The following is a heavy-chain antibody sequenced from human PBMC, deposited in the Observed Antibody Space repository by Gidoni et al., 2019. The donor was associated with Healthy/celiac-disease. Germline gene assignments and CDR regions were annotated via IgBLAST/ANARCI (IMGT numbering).Heavy chain of an antibody. CDR2: ISWDGGST. V-gene: IGHV3-43*01. D-gene: IGHD6-13*01. Sequence: EVQLVESGGVVVQPGGSLRLSCAASGFTFDDYTMHWVRQAPGKGLGWVSLISWDGGSTYYADSVKVRFTISRDNSKNSLYLQMNSLRTEDTALYYCAKEKYSSSWYDFDYWGQGTLVTVSS. CDR1: GFTFDDYT. J-gene: IGHJ4*02. CDR3: AKEKYSSSWYDFDY.